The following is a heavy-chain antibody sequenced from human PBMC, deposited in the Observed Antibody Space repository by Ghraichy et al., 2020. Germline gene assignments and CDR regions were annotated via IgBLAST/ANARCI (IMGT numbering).Heavy chain of an antibody. D-gene: IGHD2-2*01. CDR2: IIPIFGTA. Sequence: SVKVSCKASGGTFSSYAISWVRQAPGQGLEWMGGIIPIFGTANYAQKFQGRVTITADESTSTAYMELRSLRSEDTAVYYCARDVVVPAAIRLTPGWFDPWGQGTLVTVSS. V-gene: IGHV1-69*13. CDR3: ARDVVVPAAIRLTPGWFDP. J-gene: IGHJ5*02. CDR1: GGTFSSYA.